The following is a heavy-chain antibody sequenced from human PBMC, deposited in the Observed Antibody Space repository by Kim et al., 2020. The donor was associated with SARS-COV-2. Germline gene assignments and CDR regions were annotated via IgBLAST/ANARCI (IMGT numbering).Heavy chain of an antibody. CDR2: TFYRSKWST. Sequence: SQTLSLTCAISGDSVSSNSATWNWIRQSPSRSLEWLGRTFYRSKWSTDYALSVRSRITINSDASKNQFSLQLNSVTPEDMAVYYCARRSSLSGSFDSWGQ. CDR3: ARRSSLSGSFDS. D-gene: IGHD1-1*01. V-gene: IGHV6-1*01. CDR1: GDSVSSNSAT. J-gene: IGHJ4*02.